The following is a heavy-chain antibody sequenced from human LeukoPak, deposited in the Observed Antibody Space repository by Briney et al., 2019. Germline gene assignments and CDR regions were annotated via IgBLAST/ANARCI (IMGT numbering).Heavy chain of an antibody. CDR3: ASSHDYDSSGYFVGYYFDY. CDR2: IYYSGST. D-gene: IGHD3-22*01. Sequence: SETLSLTCTVSGGSISSYYWSWLRQPPGKGLEWIGYIYYSGSTNYNPSLKSRVTISVDTSKNQFPLKLSSVTAADTAVYYCASSHDYDSSGYFVGYYFDYWGQGTLVTVSS. J-gene: IGHJ4*02. V-gene: IGHV4-59*01. CDR1: GGSISSYY.